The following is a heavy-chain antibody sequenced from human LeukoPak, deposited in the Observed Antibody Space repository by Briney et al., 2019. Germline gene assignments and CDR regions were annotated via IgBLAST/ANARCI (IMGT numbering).Heavy chain of an antibody. D-gene: IGHD2-15*01. V-gene: IGHV4-4*02. CDR3: ASLKVVAATPYYFDY. CDR1: GGSISSSNW. Sequence: SGTLSLTCAVSGGSISSSNWWSWVCQPPGKGLEWIGEIYHSGSTNYNPSLKSRVTISVDKSKNQFSLKLSSVTAADTAVYYCASLKVVAATPYYFDYWGQGTLVTVSS. CDR2: IYHSGST. J-gene: IGHJ4*02.